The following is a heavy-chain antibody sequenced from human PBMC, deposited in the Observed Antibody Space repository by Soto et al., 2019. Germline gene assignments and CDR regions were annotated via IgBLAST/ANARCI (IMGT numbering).Heavy chain of an antibody. J-gene: IGHJ4*02. CDR1: GFTFDDYA. D-gene: IGHD3-22*01. Sequence: EVQLVESGGGLVQPGRSLRLSCAASGFTFDDYAMHWVRQAPGKGLEWVSGISGSGGSTYYADSVKGRFTISRDNSKNTLYLQMNSLRAEDTAVYYCAKSRPYYYDSSGYYFDYWGQGTLVTVSS. CDR2: ISGSGGST. CDR3: AKSRPYYYDSSGYYFDY. V-gene: IGHV3-23*04.